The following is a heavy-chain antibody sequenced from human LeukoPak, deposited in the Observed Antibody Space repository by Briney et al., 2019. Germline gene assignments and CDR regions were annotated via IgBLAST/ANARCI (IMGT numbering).Heavy chain of an antibody. J-gene: IGHJ6*04. V-gene: IGHV2-5*02. D-gene: IGHD5-18*01. CDR3: AHVAGYGYGMDV. CDR1: RFSLSCIGVT. CDR2: IYWDDDK. Sequence: GPTLLKPTQTPTRTCNCCRFSLSCIGVTLGWILQRPGKALEWLALIYWDDDKRYSPSLKSRLTITKDTSKNQVVLTMTNMDPADTAAYYCAHVAGYGYGMDVWGKGTTVTVSS.